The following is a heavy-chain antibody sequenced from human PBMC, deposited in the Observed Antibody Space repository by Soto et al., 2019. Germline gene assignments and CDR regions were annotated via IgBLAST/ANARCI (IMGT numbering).Heavy chain of an antibody. Sequence: QVQLVQSGAEVKKPGSSVKVSCKASGGTFSSYAISWVRQAPGQGLEWMGGIIPIFGTANYTQKFQGRVTITADESTSTAYMELSSLRSEDTAVYYCARVEEQQLVRWGWFDPWGQGTLVTVSS. CDR1: GGTFSSYA. D-gene: IGHD6-13*01. J-gene: IGHJ5*02. CDR3: ARVEEQQLVRWGWFDP. CDR2: IIPIFGTA. V-gene: IGHV1-69*12.